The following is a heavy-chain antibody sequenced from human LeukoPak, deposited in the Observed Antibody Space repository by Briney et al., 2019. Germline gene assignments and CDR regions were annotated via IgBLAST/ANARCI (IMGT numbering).Heavy chain of an antibody. D-gene: IGHD2-21*02. J-gene: IGHJ4*02. CDR3: GKDPSLRVTLPL. V-gene: IGHV3-30*18. Sequence: VSLGGSLRLSCAASGFTFTNYAMHWVRQAPGKGLEWVALISHDGNNKYYADSVKGRFTTSRDDSKNMLYLQMNSLRAEDTALYYCGKDPSLRVTLPLWGQGTLVTVSS. CDR2: ISHDGNNK. CDR1: GFTFTNYA.